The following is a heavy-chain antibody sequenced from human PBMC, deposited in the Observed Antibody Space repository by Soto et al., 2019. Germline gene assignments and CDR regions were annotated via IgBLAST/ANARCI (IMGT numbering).Heavy chain of an antibody. V-gene: IGHV4-4*07. J-gene: IGHJ5*02. CDR2: IYSSGST. CDR1: GGTLSGYY. Sequence: SETLSLTCTVTGGTLSGYYWTWIRQSAGGGLEWIGRIYSSGSTNYNPSLKSRVTISLDTSMSHFTLRLRSVSAADTAVYYCARGQRFSDWFDPWGQGTLVTVSS. D-gene: IGHD3-3*01. CDR3: ARGQRFSDWFDP.